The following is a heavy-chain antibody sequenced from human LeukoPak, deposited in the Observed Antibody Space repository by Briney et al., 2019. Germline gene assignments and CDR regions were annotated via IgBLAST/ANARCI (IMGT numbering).Heavy chain of an antibody. CDR1: GYSFTSYW. CDR3: ARSLLVQPYYYYMDV. CDR2: IYPGDSDT. Sequence: GESLKISCKGTGYSFTSYWIGWVRQMPGKGLERMGIIYPGDSDTRYSPSFQGQVTISADKSISTAYLQWSSLKASDTAMYYCARSLLVQPYYYYMDVWGKGTTVTVSS. D-gene: IGHD6-6*01. V-gene: IGHV5-51*01. J-gene: IGHJ6*03.